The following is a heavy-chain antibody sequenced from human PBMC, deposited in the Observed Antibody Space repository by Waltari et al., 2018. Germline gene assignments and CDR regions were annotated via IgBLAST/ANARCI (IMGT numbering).Heavy chain of an antibody. CDR1: GFTLGNYW. CDR2: INFDGTTR. CDR3: ARSTVGLCVL. Sequence: EVQLAESGGGLIQPGGSLRLSCAASGFTLGNYWMHWLRQLPGKGLVWVAHINFDGTTRNYAESVKGRFTISRDNARNRVYLQMNSLRVEDTAVYYCARSTVGLCVLWGQGALVTVSS. J-gene: IGHJ4*02. V-gene: IGHV3-74*01. D-gene: IGHD1-26*01.